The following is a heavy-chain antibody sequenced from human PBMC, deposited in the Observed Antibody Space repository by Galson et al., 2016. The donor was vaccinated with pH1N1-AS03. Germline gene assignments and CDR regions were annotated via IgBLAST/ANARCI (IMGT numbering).Heavy chain of an antibody. CDR2: ISVYNGNT. J-gene: IGHJ4*02. CDR3: ARQTMVHYFDL. CDR1: GYVFGSYR. D-gene: IGHD3-10*01. Sequence: SVKVSCKASGYVFGSYRISWVRQAPGQGLEWMGWISVYNGNTNHAQNLQGRVTMSTDTSTTTAYMELRSLTSDDTAVYYCARQTMVHYFDLWGQGTLVTVSS. V-gene: IGHV1-18*01.